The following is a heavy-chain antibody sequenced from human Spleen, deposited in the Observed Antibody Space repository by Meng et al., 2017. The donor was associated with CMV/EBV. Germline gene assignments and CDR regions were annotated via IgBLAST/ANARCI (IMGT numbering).Heavy chain of an antibody. CDR1: DGSISGHY. CDR2: IYDTVST. D-gene: IGHD1-26*01. CDR3: ARVLYTWEQGTYYFDY. J-gene: IGHJ4*02. Sequence: GSLRLSCTVSDGSISGHYWSWTRQPPGKGLEWIGYIYDTVSTNYSPSLESRVTMSIDTSKNQFSLKLSSVTAADTAVYYCARVLYTWEQGTYYFDYWGQGMLVTVSS. V-gene: IGHV4-59*11.